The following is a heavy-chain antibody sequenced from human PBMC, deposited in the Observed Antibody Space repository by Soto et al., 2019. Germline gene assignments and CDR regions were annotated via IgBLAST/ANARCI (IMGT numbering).Heavy chain of an antibody. CDR3: GRGAVGSASYYLWFDP. CDR2: INPSGGST. Sequence: QVQLVQSGAEVKKPGASVKVSCKASGYTFTSYYMHLGRQAPVQGLEWMGIINPSGGSTSYAQKFQGRVTTTRDTAVITVYMELSRLSSEETAGYYCGRGAVGSASYYLWFDPWGQGTLVTVSS. J-gene: IGHJ5*02. CDR1: GYTFTSYY. V-gene: IGHV1-46*03. D-gene: IGHD3-10*01.